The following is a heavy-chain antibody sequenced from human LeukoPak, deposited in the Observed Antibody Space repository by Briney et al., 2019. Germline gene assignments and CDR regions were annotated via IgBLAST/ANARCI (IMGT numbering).Heavy chain of an antibody. Sequence: NPGGSLRLSCAASGFTFSSYSMNWVRQAPGKGLEWVSSISTSSSYIYYADSVKGRFTISRDNAKNSLYLQMNSLRAEDTAVYYCARDPHYYDSSGPKWGQGTLVTVSS. CDR3: ARDPHYYDSSGPK. CDR2: ISTSSSYI. J-gene: IGHJ4*02. D-gene: IGHD3-22*01. V-gene: IGHV3-21*01. CDR1: GFTFSSYS.